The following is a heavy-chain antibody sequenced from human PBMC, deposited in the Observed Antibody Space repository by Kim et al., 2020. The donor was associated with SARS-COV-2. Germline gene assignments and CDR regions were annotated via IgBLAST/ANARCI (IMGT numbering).Heavy chain of an antibody. CDR1: GFTFDEYA. D-gene: IGHD2-21*02. V-gene: IGHV3-9*01. J-gene: IGHJ4*02. CDR2: ISWNSGSI. CDR3: AKDSSPWGDQFGY. Sequence: GGSLRLSCAASGFTFDEYAMHWVRQTPGKGLEWVSGISWNSGSIGYADSVKGRFTISRDNAKNSLYLQMNSLRAEETALYYCAKDSSPWGDQFGYWGQGTLVTVPP.